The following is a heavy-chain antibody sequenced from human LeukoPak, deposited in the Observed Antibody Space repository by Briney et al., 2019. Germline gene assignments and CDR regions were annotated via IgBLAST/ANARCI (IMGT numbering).Heavy chain of an antibody. V-gene: IGHV3-7*01. Sequence: PGGSLRLSCAASGFTFRNYWMSWVRQAPGKGLEWVANIKQDGSEKCYVDSVKGRFTISRDNAKNSLYLQMNSLRAEDTAVYYCARDRWGLLSNSYNYCGLDVWGQGTTVTVSS. CDR2: IKQDGSEK. CDR1: GFTFRNYW. J-gene: IGHJ6*02. CDR3: ARDRWGLLSNSYNYCGLDV. D-gene: IGHD2-15*01.